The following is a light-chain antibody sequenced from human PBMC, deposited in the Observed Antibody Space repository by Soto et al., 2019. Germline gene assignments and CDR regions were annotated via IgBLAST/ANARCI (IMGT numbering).Light chain of an antibody. J-gene: IGLJ2*01. Sequence: QSALTQPASVSGSPGQSITISCTGTNSDVGGCKYVSWYQQHPGKAPKLIIYEVSSRPPGVSSRFSGSKSGNTASLTISGLQAEDEADYYCSSYTSSATLVFGVGTKVTVL. CDR3: SSYTSSATLV. CDR2: EVS. CDR1: NSDVGGCKY. V-gene: IGLV2-14*01.